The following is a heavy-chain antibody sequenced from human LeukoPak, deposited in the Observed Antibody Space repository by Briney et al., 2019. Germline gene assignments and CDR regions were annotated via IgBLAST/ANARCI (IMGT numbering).Heavy chain of an antibody. CDR2: ISSSGSTI. CDR3: AREQVVFWFDL. D-gene: IGHD2-15*01. Sequence: GGSLRLPCAASGFTFDNYEMNWVRQAPEKGLEWVSYISSSGSTIYYADSVKGRFTISRDNAKNSLYLQMNSLRAEDTAVYHCAREQVVFWFDLWGQGTLVTVSS. J-gene: IGHJ5*01. V-gene: IGHV3-48*03. CDR1: GFTFDNYE.